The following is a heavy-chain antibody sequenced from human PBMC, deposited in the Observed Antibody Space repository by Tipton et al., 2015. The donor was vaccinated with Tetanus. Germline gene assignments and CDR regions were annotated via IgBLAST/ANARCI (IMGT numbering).Heavy chain of an antibody. CDR3: ARAPNSISRAYDF. CDR1: GGTFTNYA. D-gene: IGHD2-21*01. J-gene: IGHJ4*02. CDR2: ITPIFGTT. V-gene: IGHV1-69*01. Sequence: QLVQSGAEVKKPGSSVKVSCKASGGTFTNYALSWVRQAPGQGLEWVGGITPIFGTTNSAPKFQGRVTITADESTNTAYMELSSLISEDTAVYYCARAPNSISRAYDFWGQGTQITVSS.